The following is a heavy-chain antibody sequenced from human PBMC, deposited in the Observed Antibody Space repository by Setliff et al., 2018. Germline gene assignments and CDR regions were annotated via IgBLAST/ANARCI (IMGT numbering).Heavy chain of an antibody. CDR2: ISDRDDKS. CDR1: GFTFNDHA. Sequence: PGGSLRLSCVVSGFTFNDHAMTWVRQTPGKGLEWVSLISDRDDKSYYADFVQGRFTISRDKSNNTVYLQMHSLRAEDTAIYYCARDGYCGGGICSVRLDYWGQGALVTVSS. J-gene: IGHJ4*02. V-gene: IGHV3-23*01. D-gene: IGHD2-15*01. CDR3: ARDGYCGGGICSVRLDY.